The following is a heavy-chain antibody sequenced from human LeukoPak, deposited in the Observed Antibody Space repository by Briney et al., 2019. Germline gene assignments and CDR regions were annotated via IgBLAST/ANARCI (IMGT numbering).Heavy chain of an antibody. CDR3: VRNLDFWGDSEDY. D-gene: IGHD3-3*01. J-gene: IGHJ4*02. Sequence: GGSLTLSCAASGFTFSSYWMHWVRQAPGKGLVWVSRINSDGSTTTYADSVKGRFTISRDNAKNTLYLQMNSLRAEDTAVYYCVRNLDFWGDSEDYWGQGTLVTVSS. CDR2: INSDGSTT. V-gene: IGHV3-74*01. CDR1: GFTFSSYW.